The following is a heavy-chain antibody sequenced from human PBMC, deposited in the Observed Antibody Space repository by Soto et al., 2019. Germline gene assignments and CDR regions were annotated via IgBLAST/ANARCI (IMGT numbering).Heavy chain of an antibody. V-gene: IGHV4-39*01. CDR2: IYYSGSA. CDR1: GGSISSSNYY. CDR3: ARDYKYFRH. Sequence: PSETLSLTCTVSGGSISSSNYYWGWIRQPPGKGLEWIGSIYYSGSAYYNPALKSRLTISVDTSKNQFSLKLSSVNAADTAVYYCARDYKYFRHWGQGTLVTVSS. J-gene: IGHJ1*01. D-gene: IGHD4-17*01.